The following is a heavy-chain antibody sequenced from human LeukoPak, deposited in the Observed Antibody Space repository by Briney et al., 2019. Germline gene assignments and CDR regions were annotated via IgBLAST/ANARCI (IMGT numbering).Heavy chain of an antibody. CDR2: FNPDSGGT. Sequence: ASVKVSCKASGYTFTGYYMHWVRQAPGQGLEWMGWFNPDSGGTHYAQKFQGKVTMTRDTSISTAYMELNRLRSDDTAVYYCARQQQLLDYWGQGTLVTVSS. J-gene: IGHJ4*02. V-gene: IGHV1-2*02. D-gene: IGHD6-13*01. CDR1: GYTFTGYY. CDR3: ARQQQLLDY.